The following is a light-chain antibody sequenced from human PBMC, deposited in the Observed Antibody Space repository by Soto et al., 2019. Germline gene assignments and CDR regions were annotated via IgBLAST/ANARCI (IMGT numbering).Light chain of an antibody. Sequence: QSVLTQPPSASGSPGQSVTISCTGTSGDVGSYNFVSWYQQLPGKAPKLIIYEVTKRPSGVPDRFSGSRSGNTASLTVSGLQAEDEAVYYCTSYGGSNVPYGFGGGTKGTVL. CDR2: EVT. CDR1: SGDVGSYNF. V-gene: IGLV2-8*01. CDR3: TSYGGSNVPYG. J-gene: IGLJ1*01.